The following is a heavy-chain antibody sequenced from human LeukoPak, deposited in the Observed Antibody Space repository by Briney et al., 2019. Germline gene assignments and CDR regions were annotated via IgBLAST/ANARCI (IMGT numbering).Heavy chain of an antibody. J-gene: IGHJ4*02. CDR1: GLTFGDYA. V-gene: IGHV3-49*04. CDR2: IRSKAYGGTT. Sequence: SGGSLRLSCTASGLTFGDYAMSWVRQAPGKGLEWVGFIRSKAYGGTTEYAASVKGRFTISRDDSKSIAYLQMNSLKTEDTAVYYCTRDGHDFWSGYYSDYWGQGTLVTVSS. D-gene: IGHD3-3*01. CDR3: TRDGHDFWSGYYSDY.